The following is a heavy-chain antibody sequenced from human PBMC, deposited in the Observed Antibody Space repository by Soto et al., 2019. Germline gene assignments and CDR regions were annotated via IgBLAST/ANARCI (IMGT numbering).Heavy chain of an antibody. CDR3: ARHVAGRRCYPDY. Sequence: PGESLKISCKASGYSFSTYWIGWVRQMPGQGLEWMGIIYPADSDTRYSPSFQGQVTISADESISTAYLQWSSLKASDTAIYYCARHVAGRRCYPDYWGQGTLVTVSS. CDR2: IYPADSDT. CDR1: GYSFSTYW. D-gene: IGHD2-15*01. V-gene: IGHV5-51*01. J-gene: IGHJ4*02.